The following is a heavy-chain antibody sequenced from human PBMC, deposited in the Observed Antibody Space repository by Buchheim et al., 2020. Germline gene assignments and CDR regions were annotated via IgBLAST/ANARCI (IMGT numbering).Heavy chain of an antibody. J-gene: IGHJ4*02. CDR2: ISYDGSNK. CDR3: ARDFDSSSFGFFGFDY. CDR1: GFTFSSYA. Sequence: QVQLVESGGGVVQPGRSLRLSCAASGFTFSSYAMHWVRQAPGKGLEWVAVISYDGSNKYYADSVKGRFTISRDNSKNTLYLQMNSLRAEDTAVYYCARDFDSSSFGFFGFDYWGQGTL. D-gene: IGHD6-6*01. V-gene: IGHV3-30-3*01.